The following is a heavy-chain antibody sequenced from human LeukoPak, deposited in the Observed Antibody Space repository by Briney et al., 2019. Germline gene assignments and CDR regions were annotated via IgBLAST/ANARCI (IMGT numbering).Heavy chain of an antibody. CDR1: GFTFSSYG. Sequence: GGSLRLSCAASGFTFSSYGTRWVRQAPGKGLEWVAVTWYGENNKYYADSVKGRFIISRDNSKNTLYLQMNSLRAEDTAVYYCAKSVVVGYFDYWGQGTLVTVSS. CDR3: AKSVVVGYFDY. D-gene: IGHD2-2*01. J-gene: IGHJ4*02. V-gene: IGHV3-33*06. CDR2: TWYGENNK.